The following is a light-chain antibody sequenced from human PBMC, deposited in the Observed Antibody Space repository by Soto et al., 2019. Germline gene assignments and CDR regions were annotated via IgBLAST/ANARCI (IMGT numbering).Light chain of an antibody. Sequence: EIVMTQSPATLSVSPGERATLSCRASQSVSGNLAWYQQKPGQAPRLLLYGASTRATGIPARFSGSGSGTEFTLTISSLQSEDFAVYYCQQYNNWPPLTFGQGTKVEIK. CDR2: GAS. CDR3: QQYNNWPPLT. J-gene: IGKJ1*01. V-gene: IGKV3-15*01. CDR1: QSVSGN.